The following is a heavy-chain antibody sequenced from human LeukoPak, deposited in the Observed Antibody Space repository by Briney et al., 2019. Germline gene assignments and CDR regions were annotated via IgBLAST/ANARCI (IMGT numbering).Heavy chain of an antibody. CDR1: GGSISSYY. V-gene: IGHV4-4*07. J-gene: IGHJ4*02. CDR2: IYTSGST. CDR3: ARRGVVPAARRQFDY. Sequence: ASETLSLTCTVSGGSISSYYWSWIRQPAGKGLEWIGRIYTSGSTNYNPSLKSRVTMSVDTSKNQFSLKLSSVTAADTAVYYCARRGVVPAARRQFDYWGQGTLVTVSS. D-gene: IGHD2-2*01.